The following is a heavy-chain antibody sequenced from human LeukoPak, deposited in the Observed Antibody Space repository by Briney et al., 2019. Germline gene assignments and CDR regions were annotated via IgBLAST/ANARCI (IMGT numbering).Heavy chain of an antibody. CDR1: GFTFSSYG. CDR3: AKDPLTYSIQPYYFDY. J-gene: IGHJ4*02. Sequence: HGGSLRLSCAASGFTFSSYGMHWVRQAPGKGLEWVAVISYDGSKKYYVDSVKGRFTISRDNSKNTLYLQMNSLRAEDTAVYYCAKDPLTYSIQPYYFDYWGQGTLVTVSP. D-gene: IGHD6-13*01. CDR2: ISYDGSKK. V-gene: IGHV3-30*18.